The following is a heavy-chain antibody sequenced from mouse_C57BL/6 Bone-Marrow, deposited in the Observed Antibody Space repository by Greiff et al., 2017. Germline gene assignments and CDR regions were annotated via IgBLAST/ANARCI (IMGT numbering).Heavy chain of an antibody. V-gene: IGHV1-15*01. CDR1: GYTFTDYE. J-gene: IGHJ2*01. CDR2: IDPETGGT. CDR3: TRLRRYFDY. D-gene: IGHD2-12*01. Sequence: QVQLQQSGAELVRPGASVTLSCKASGYTFTDYEMHWVKQTPVHGLEWIGAIDPETGGTAYNQKFKGKDILTADKSSSTAYMELRSLTSEDSAVYYCTRLRRYFDYWGQGTTLTVSS.